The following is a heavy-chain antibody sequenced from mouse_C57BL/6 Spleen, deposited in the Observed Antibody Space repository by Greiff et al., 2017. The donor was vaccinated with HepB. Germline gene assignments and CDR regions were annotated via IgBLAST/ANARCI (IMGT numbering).Heavy chain of an antibody. CDR3: VSPVYGNYAWFAY. D-gene: IGHD2-1*01. CDR2: IRSKSNNYAT. V-gene: IGHV10-1*01. Sequence: EVQRVESGGGLVQPKGSLKLSCAASGFSFNTYAMNWVRQAPGKGLEWVARIRSKSNNYATYYADSVKDRFTISRDDSESMLYLQMNNLKTEDTAMYYCVSPVYGNYAWFAYWGQGTLVTVSA. J-gene: IGHJ3*01. CDR1: GFSFNTYA.